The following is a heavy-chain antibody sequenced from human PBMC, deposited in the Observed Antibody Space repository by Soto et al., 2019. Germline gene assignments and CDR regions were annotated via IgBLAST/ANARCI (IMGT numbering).Heavy chain of an antibody. CDR2: IYTSASI. CDR3: ARHSTPWDRSGYFDS. V-gene: IGHV4-4*07. D-gene: IGHD3-22*01. J-gene: IGHJ4*02. Sequence: SETLSLTCSVSGADINTYSWTWIRQPAGKGLEWIGRIYTSASINYNPSLKGRVTLSVDTSTNQVSLRLASVTAADTAIYYCARHSTPWDRSGYFDSWGQGTLVTVSS. CDR1: GADINTYS.